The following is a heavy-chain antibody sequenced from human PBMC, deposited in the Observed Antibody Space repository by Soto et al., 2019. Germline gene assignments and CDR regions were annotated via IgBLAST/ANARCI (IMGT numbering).Heavy chain of an antibody. Sequence: EVQLLESGGGLVQPGESLRLSCAASGFTFSSYAMTWVRQAPGKGLEWVSSISGSGDYTYFADSVKGRFTISRDNSKDTLYLQMSSLRVEDTAIYYCAKDSSSHPQGSFDPWGQGTLVTVSS. J-gene: IGHJ5*02. CDR2: ISGSGDYT. D-gene: IGHD2-15*01. V-gene: IGHV3-23*01. CDR1: GFTFSSYA. CDR3: AKDSSSHPQGSFDP.